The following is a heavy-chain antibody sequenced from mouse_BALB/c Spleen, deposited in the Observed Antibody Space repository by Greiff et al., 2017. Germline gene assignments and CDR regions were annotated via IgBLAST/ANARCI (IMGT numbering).Heavy chain of an antibody. Sequence: QVQLKESGAELAKPGASVKMSCKASGYTFTSYWMHWVHQRPGQGLEWIGYINPSTGYTEYNQKFKDKATLTADKSSSTAYMQLSSLTSEDSAVYYCARREANWDGFAYWGQGTLVTVSA. D-gene: IGHD4-1*01. CDR2: INPSTGYT. CDR1: GYTFTSYW. V-gene: IGHV1-7*01. J-gene: IGHJ3*01. CDR3: ARREANWDGFAY.